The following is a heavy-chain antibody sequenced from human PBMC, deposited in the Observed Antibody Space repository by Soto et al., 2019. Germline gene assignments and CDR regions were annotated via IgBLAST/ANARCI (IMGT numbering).Heavy chain of an antibody. Sequence: QVQLVQPGADVKKPGASVKVSCKASGYNFTSYGISWVRQAPGQGLEWMGWISPHNDRTKYARRFQDRVTMTTETPTSTVYMELGSLRSDDTAVYYCARDLYYSSGRYFDHDAFDIWGQGTVVTVSS. D-gene: IGHD6-19*01. CDR3: ARDLYYSSGRYFDHDAFDI. J-gene: IGHJ3*02. V-gene: IGHV1-18*01. CDR2: ISPHNDRT. CDR1: GYNFTSYG.